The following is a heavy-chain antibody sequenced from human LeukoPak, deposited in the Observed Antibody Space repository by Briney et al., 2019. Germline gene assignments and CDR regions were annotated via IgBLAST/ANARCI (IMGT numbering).Heavy chain of an antibody. J-gene: IGHJ4*02. V-gene: IGHV4-4*02. D-gene: IGHD3-10*01. CDR3: AREESQEYYYGSGSYPFDY. CDR2: IYHSGST. CDR1: AGSISSSNW. Sequence: PSETLSLPCAVSAGSISSSNWRSWVRQPPGKGLEWIGEIYHSGSTNYNPSLKSRVTISVDKSKNQFSLKLSSVTAADTAVYYCAREESQEYYYGSGSYPFDYWGQGTLVTVSS.